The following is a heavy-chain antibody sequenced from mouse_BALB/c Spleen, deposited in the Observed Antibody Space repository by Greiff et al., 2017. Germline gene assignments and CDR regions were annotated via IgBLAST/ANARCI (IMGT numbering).Heavy chain of an antibody. V-gene: IGHV5-6-4*01. CDR3: TRGGSVFDY. Sequence: DVMLVESGGGLVKPGGSLKLSCAASGFTFSSYTMSWVRQTPEKRLEWVATISSGGSYTYYPDSVKGRFTISRDNAKNTLYLQMSSLKSEDTAMYYCTRGGSVFDYWGQGTTLTVSS. CDR2: ISSGGSYT. J-gene: IGHJ2*01. CDR1: GFTFSSYT.